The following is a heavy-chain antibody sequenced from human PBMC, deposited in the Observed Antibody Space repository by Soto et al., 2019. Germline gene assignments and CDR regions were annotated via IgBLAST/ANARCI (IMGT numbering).Heavy chain of an antibody. CDR1: GFTFSSYA. D-gene: IGHD6-6*01. CDR3: AKRSSSTTFDY. J-gene: IGHJ4*02. CDR2: ISGSDDST. V-gene: IGHV3-23*01. Sequence: EVQLLESGGGLVQPGESLRLSCAASGFTFSSYAMSWVRQDPGKGLEWVSVISGSDDSTYYADSVKGRFTISRDNSNITLYLQMICLRAADTAVYYCAKRSSSTTFDYWGQGTLVTVSS.